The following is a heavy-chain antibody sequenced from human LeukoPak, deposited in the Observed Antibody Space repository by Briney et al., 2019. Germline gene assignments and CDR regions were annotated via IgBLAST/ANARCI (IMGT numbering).Heavy chain of an antibody. Sequence: GGSLRLSCAASGFTFSGHSMSWVRQAPGKGLEWVSYISSSSSIINFADSVKGRFTISRDNAKNSLYLQMNSLRDEDTAVYYCARFRGSSWYFDLWGRGTLVTVSS. J-gene: IGHJ2*01. V-gene: IGHV3-48*02. D-gene: IGHD2-15*01. CDR2: ISSSSSII. CDR1: GFTFSGHS. CDR3: ARFRGSSWYFDL.